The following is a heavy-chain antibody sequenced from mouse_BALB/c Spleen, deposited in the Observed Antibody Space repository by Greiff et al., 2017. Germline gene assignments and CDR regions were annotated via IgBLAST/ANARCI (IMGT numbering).Heavy chain of an antibody. CDR2: INSNGGST. CDR1: GFTFSSYG. Sequence: EVHLVESGGGLVQPGGSLKLSCAASGFTFSSYGMSWVRQTPDKRLELVATINSNGGSTYYPDSVKGRFTISRDNAKNTLYLQMSSLKSEDTAMYYCARDVITTRRPIYYYAMDYWGQGTSVTVSS. CDR3: ARDVITTRRPIYYYAMDY. D-gene: IGHD2-4*01. J-gene: IGHJ4*01. V-gene: IGHV5-6-3*01.